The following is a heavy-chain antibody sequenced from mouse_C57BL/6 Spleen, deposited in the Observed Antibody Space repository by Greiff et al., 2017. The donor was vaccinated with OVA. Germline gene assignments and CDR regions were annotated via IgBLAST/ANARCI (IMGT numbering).Heavy chain of an antibody. CDR3: ARDQLSWFAY. CDR1: GYTFTSYW. D-gene: IGHD4-1*02. J-gene: IGHJ3*01. CDR2: INPSNGGT. Sequence: LQESGTELVKPGASVKLSCKASGYTFTSYWMHWVKQRHGQGLEWIGNINPSNGGTNYNEKFKSKATLTVDKSSSTAYMQLSSLTSEDSAVYYCARDQLSWFAYWGQGTLVTVSA. V-gene: IGHV1-53*01.